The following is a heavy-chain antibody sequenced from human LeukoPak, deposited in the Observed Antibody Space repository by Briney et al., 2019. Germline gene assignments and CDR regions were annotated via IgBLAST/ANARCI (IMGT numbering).Heavy chain of an antibody. Sequence: GGSLRLSCAASGFTFSTYEMNWVRQAPGKGLEWISYISGSSSGSTSIIHYADSVKGRFTISRDNAKNSLHLQMDSLSAEDTAVYYCARDFWSGYYTEDWGQGALVIVSS. CDR2: ISGSSSGSTSII. V-gene: IGHV3-48*03. CDR3: ARDFWSGYYTED. D-gene: IGHD3-3*01. J-gene: IGHJ4*02. CDR1: GFTFSTYE.